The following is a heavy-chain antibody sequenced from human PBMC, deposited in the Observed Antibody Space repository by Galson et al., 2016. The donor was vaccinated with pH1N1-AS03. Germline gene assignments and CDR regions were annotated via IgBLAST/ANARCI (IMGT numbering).Heavy chain of an antibody. Sequence: CKVSGGALTSYGINWVRQAPGQGLEWMGRILPMFGSTHYAQGFEGRVTLTADNSTGTAYLDLSSLRDEDTAVYYCVTHGAWGQGALVTVSS. V-gene: IGHV1-69*06. J-gene: IGHJ5*02. D-gene: IGHD3-10*01. CDR2: ILPMFGST. CDR1: GGALTSYG. CDR3: VTHGA.